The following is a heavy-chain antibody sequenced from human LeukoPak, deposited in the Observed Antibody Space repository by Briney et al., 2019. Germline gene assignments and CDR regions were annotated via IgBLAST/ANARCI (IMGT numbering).Heavy chain of an antibody. CDR2: INHSGST. Sequence: SETLSLTCAVYGGSFSGYYWSWIRQPPGKGLEWIGEINHSGSTNYNPSLKSRVTISVDTSKNQFSLKLSSVTAADTAVYYCAREVAAAGGYFQHWGQGTLVTVSS. V-gene: IGHV4-34*01. CDR3: AREVAAAGGYFQH. J-gene: IGHJ1*01. CDR1: GGSFSGYY. D-gene: IGHD6-13*01.